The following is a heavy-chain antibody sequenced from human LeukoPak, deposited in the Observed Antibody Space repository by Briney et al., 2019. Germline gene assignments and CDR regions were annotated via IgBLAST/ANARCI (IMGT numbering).Heavy chain of an antibody. CDR2: ISSSSSYI. CDR3: ARDGPGGSSSDAFDI. D-gene: IGHD6-6*01. CDR1: GFTFSNAW. Sequence: GGSLRLSCAASGFTFSNAWMSWVRQAPGKGLEWVSSISSSSSYIYYADSVKGRFTISRDNAKNSLYLQMNSLRAEDTAVYYCARDGPGGSSSDAFDIWGQGTMVTVSS. V-gene: IGHV3-21*01. J-gene: IGHJ3*02.